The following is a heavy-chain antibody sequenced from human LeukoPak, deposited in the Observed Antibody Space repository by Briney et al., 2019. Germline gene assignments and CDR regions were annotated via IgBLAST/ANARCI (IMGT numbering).Heavy chain of an antibody. V-gene: IGHV4-4*07. Sequence: PSETLSLTCAVSSASVSSHHWAWIRQPAGKGLEWVGRVHFSGSTNYNPSLRSRVAISLDKSKNELSLTLKSVSAADTAVYYCARDESSRDDSGGYHYWGQGTLVTVSS. CDR3: ARDESSRDDSGGYHY. CDR2: VHFSGST. J-gene: IGHJ4*02. D-gene: IGHD3-22*01. CDR1: SASVSSHH.